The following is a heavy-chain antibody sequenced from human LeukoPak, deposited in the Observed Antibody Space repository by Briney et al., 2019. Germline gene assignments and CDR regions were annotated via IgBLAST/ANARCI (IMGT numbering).Heavy chain of an antibody. CDR1: GFTFSSYS. Sequence: PGGSLRLSCAASGFTFSSYSMNWVRQAPGKGLEWVSSISSGSSYIYYADSVKGRFTISRDNAKNSLYLQMNSLRAEDTAVYYCARGQAYYYYYMDVWGKGTTVTISS. J-gene: IGHJ6*03. CDR3: ARGQAYYYYYMDV. CDR2: ISSGSSYI. V-gene: IGHV3-21*01.